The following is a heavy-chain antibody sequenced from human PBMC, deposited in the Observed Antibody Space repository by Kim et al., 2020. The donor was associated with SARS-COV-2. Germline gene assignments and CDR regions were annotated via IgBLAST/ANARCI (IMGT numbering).Heavy chain of an antibody. Sequence: GGSLRLSCAASGFTFSSYAMSWVRQAPGKGLEWVSAISGSGGSTYYADSVKGRFTISRDNSKNTLFLQMNSLRAEDTAVYYCVKNIVVVPAASYYYYGMDVWGQGTTVTVSS. CDR2: ISGSGGST. CDR3: VKNIVVVPAASYYYYGMDV. J-gene: IGHJ6*02. V-gene: IGHV3-23*01. D-gene: IGHD2-2*01. CDR1: GFTFSSYA.